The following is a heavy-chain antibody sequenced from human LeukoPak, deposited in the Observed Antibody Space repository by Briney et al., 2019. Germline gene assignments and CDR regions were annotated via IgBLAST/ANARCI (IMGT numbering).Heavy chain of an antibody. V-gene: IGHV3-7*01. CDR1: GFTFSSYW. D-gene: IGHD4-23*01. Sequence: GGSLRLSCVASGFTFSSYWMNWVRQAPGKGLEWVANINQDGSAKYYVDSVKGQFTFSRDNAMNSLFLQMNSLRAEDTAVYYCARDVHGGAFDYWGQGTLVTVSS. CDR3: ARDVHGGAFDY. CDR2: INQDGSAK. J-gene: IGHJ4*02.